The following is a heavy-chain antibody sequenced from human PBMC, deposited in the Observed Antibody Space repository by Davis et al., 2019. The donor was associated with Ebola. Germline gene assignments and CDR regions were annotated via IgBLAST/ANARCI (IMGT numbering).Heavy chain of an antibody. CDR1: GYILTELS. CDR3: ARATFGYNSGWYADY. J-gene: IGHJ4*02. V-gene: IGHV1-69*05. D-gene: IGHD6-19*01. Sequence: AASVKVSCKVSGYILTELSIHWVRQAPGQGLEWMGGIIPIFGTANYAQKFQGRVTITTDTSASTAYLDLSSLRSDDTAVFYCARATFGYNSGWYADYWGQGTLVTVSS. CDR2: IIPIFGTA.